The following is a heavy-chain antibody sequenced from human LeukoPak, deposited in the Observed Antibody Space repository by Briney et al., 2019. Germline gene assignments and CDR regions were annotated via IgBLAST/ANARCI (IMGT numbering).Heavy chain of an antibody. D-gene: IGHD3-22*01. Sequence: GGSLRLSCAASGFMFTTYNMNWFRQAPGKGLEGVSYIDIGGSAIFYADSVKGRFTISRDNAGNSLHLQMNNMRVADTALYYCATDSYYFDRSGYSGDYWGQGTLVSVSS. V-gene: IGHV3-48*04. CDR3: ATDSYYFDRSGYSGDY. CDR1: GFMFTTYN. CDR2: IDIGGSAI. J-gene: IGHJ4*02.